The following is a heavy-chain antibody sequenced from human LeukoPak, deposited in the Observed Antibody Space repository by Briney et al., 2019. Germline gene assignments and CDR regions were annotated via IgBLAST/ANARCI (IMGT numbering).Heavy chain of an antibody. Sequence: PGGSLRLSCVASGFTFSSYAMNWVRQAPGKGLEWVSGISASGGSTFYADSVKGRFTISRDNSKSTVYLHMNNLRLEDTAIYYCAKGAATDHWGQGTLVTVSS. CDR2: ISASGGST. J-gene: IGHJ4*02. CDR1: GFTFSSYA. CDR3: AKGAATDH. V-gene: IGHV3-23*01.